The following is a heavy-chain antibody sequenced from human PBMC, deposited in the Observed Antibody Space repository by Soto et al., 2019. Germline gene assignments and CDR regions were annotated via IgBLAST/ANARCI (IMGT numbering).Heavy chain of an antibody. CDR3: ARTASLLTIFGADYYYGMDV. Sequence: QVQLQESGPGLVKPSQTLSLTCTVSGGSISSGDYYWSWIRQPPGKGLEWIGYIYYSGSTYYNPSLKSRVTISVDTSKNQFSLKLSSVTAADTAVYYCARTASLLTIFGADYYYGMDVWGQGTTVTVSS. CDR2: IYYSGST. D-gene: IGHD3-3*01. CDR1: GGSISSGDYY. J-gene: IGHJ6*02. V-gene: IGHV4-30-4*01.